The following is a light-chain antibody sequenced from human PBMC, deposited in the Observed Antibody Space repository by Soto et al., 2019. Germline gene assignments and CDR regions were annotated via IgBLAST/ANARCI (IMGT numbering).Light chain of an antibody. V-gene: IGKV3-20*01. CDR3: QQYGTSPQT. CDR1: QSVTSTY. Sequence: EIVLTQSPGTLSLSPGERATLSCRASQSVTSTYLAWYQQRPGQSPRLLIYAAYSRATGIPDRFRGSGSGTDFTLTISRLEPEEFAVYYFQQYGTSPQTFGQGTRVEIK. J-gene: IGKJ1*01. CDR2: AAY.